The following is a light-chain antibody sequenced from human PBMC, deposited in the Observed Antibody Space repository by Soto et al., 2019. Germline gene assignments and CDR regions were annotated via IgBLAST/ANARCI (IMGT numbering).Light chain of an antibody. CDR1: SSNVGSYKL. Sequence: QSALTQPASVSGSPGQSITISCTGTSSNVGSYKLVSWYQQHPGKAPKLMIFEVNKRPSGVSNRFSGSKSGNTASLTISGLKVGDEADYYCCSSGGSPTYVFGTGTKVIVL. J-gene: IGLJ1*01. CDR2: EVN. V-gene: IGLV2-23*02. CDR3: CSSGGSPTYV.